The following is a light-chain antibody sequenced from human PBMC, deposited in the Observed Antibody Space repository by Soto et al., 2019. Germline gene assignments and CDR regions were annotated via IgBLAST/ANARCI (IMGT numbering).Light chain of an antibody. CDR1: SSDIGDYPY. V-gene: IGLV2-14*01. Sequence: QSALTQPASVSGSPGQSITISCTGTSSDIGDYPYVSWYQQHPAKVPKLIIYEVTNRPSGVTGRFSGSKSQNSASLTISGLQADDEADYYCSSYSATNTLVFGSGTKVTVL. J-gene: IGLJ1*01. CDR2: EVT. CDR3: SSYSATNTLV.